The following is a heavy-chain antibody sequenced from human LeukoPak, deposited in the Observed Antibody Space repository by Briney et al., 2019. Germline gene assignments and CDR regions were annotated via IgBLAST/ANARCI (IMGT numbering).Heavy chain of an antibody. Sequence: GGSLRLSCAASGFTFSSYWMHWVRQAPGKGLVWVSRIDTDGSSTIYADSVKGRFTISRDNAKNTLYLQMNSLRAEDTAVYYCTRGYVGIDYWGLGTLVTVSS. CDR3: TRGYVGIDY. J-gene: IGHJ4*02. CDR2: IDTDGSST. CDR1: GFTFSSYW. D-gene: IGHD2-2*01. V-gene: IGHV3-74*01.